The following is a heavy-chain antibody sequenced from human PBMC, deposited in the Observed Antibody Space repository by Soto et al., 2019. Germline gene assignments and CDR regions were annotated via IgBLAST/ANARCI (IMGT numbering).Heavy chain of an antibody. J-gene: IGHJ5*02. CDR3: ARGVNSGSSAWYTS. CDR2: INTGNGNI. V-gene: IGHV1-3*04. D-gene: IGHD6-19*01. Sequence: GASVKVSCKASGYTFSSSSMHWVRQAPGQRLEWMGWINTGNGNIKYSQKLQGRVTIVRDTSASTVYMELSSLRSEDTAVYYCARGVNSGSSAWYTSWGQGTLVTVSS. CDR1: GYTFSSSS.